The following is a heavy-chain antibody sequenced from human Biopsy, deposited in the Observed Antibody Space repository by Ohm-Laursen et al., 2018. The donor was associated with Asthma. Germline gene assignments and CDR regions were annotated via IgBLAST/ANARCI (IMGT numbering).Heavy chain of an antibody. V-gene: IGHV1-3*01. D-gene: IGHD3-9*01. CDR2: INAGNGNT. CDR1: GYNFISFA. Sequence: PVKVSCKASGYNFISFAIHWVRQAPGQRLEWMGWINAGNGNTKYSQKFQGRVSITRDTSASTAYMELRSLRSEDTAAYYCARTYYDFLTGQVKDAFGIWGQGTMVTVSS. CDR3: ARTYYDFLTGQVKDAFGI. J-gene: IGHJ3*02.